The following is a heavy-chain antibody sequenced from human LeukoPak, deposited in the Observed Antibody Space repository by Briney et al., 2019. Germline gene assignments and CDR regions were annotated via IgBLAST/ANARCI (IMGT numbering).Heavy chain of an antibody. D-gene: IGHD2-21*02. V-gene: IGHV3-23*01. CDR1: GFTFSSYA. Sequence: QPGGSLRLSCAASGFTFSSYAMSWVRQAPGKGLEWVSAISGSGDRTYYADSVKGRFTISRDNSKNTLYLQMNGLRVEDTAVYYCARSVVVTATLRYHYGMDVWGQGTTVTISS. CDR3: ARSVVVTATLRYHYGMDV. J-gene: IGHJ6*02. CDR2: ISGSGDRT.